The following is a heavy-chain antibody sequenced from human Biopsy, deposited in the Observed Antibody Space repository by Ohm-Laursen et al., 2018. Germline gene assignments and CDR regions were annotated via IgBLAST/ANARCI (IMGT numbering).Heavy chain of an antibody. CDR3: AAGDNTYKLLH. J-gene: IGHJ4*02. D-gene: IGHD3-10*01. V-gene: IGHV3-21*01. Sequence: GSLRLSCSASEFTFSTYGLNWVRQAPGRGLECVASITHAGFVYYEDSLKGRFTISRDNAKNSLFLQMNSLRIEDTAFYYCAAGDNTYKLLHWGQGTLVTVSS. CDR2: ITHAGFV. CDR1: EFTFSTYG.